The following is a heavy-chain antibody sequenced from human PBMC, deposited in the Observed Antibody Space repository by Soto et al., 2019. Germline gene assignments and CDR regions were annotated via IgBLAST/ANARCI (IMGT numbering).Heavy chain of an antibody. D-gene: IGHD6-13*01. CDR1: GLTVSSNY. CDR2: IYSGGST. CDR3: ARDGKQQLVRQAVYYYYGMDV. Sequence: PGGSLRLSCADSGLTVSSNYMRWARQAAGEGREWVSVIYSGGSTYYADSVNGRFTHSRDNPKNTLYLQMNSLGAGDTAVYYCARDGKQQLVRQAVYYYYGMDVWGQGTTVTVSS. J-gene: IGHJ6*02. V-gene: IGHV3-53*01.